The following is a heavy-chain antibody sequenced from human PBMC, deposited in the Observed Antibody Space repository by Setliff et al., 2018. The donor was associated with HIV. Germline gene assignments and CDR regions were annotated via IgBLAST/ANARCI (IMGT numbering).Heavy chain of an antibody. J-gene: IGHJ4*02. V-gene: IGHV1-2*02. Sequence: ASVKVSCKASGYTFTDYFIHWVRQAPGQGLEWMGWISPHNGDRKIPQRFRGRVTMTRDTSISTVYMELSGLTSDDTAVYFCARDLEPHYGDFGPFDYWGPGTLVTVSS. CDR1: GYTFTDYF. CDR2: ISPHNGDR. CDR3: ARDLEPHYGDFGPFDY. D-gene: IGHD4-17*01.